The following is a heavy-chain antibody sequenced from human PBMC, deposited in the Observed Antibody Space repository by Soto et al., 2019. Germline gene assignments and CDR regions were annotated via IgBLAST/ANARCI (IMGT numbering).Heavy chain of an antibody. V-gene: IGHV2-5*02. CDR2: IYWDEDK. Sequence: QITLKESVPTLVKPTQTLTLTCTFSGFSLSSTRVAVGWSRQPPGKALEWLAIIYWDEDKRYSPFLKSRLTIIKDTSKNQLVLTMTNMDPVDTATYYCAHSVVAGLGYYFDYWGQGTLVTVSS. CDR1: GFSLSSTRVA. J-gene: IGHJ4*02. CDR3: AHSVVAGLGYYFDY. D-gene: IGHD6-19*01.